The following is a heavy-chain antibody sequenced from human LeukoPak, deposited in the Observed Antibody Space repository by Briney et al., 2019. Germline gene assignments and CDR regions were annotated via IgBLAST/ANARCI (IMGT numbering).Heavy chain of an antibody. D-gene: IGHD3-10*01. J-gene: IGHJ4*02. Sequence: GGSLRLSCAASGFTFSSYGMSWVRQAPGKGLEWVSAIGGRDGSTYYAASVKGRFTISRDNSKNTLYVQMNSLRAEDTAVYYCAKGHYYGSGSLDYWGQGTLVTASS. V-gene: IGHV3-23*01. CDR2: IGGRDGST. CDR1: GFTFSSYG. CDR3: AKGHYYGSGSLDY.